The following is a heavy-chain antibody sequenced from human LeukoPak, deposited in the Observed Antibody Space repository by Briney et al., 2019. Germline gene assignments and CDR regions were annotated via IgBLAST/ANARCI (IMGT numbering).Heavy chain of an antibody. D-gene: IGHD3-3*01. CDR2: IYTSGST. J-gene: IGHJ6*03. Sequence: PSETLSLTCTVSGGSISSYYWSWIRQPAGKGLEWIGRIYTSGSTNYNPSLKSRVTISVDKSKNQFSLKLSSVTAADTAVYYCARDCPSSKDSDFWSGYSLGSYYYYMDVWGKGTTVTVSS. CDR1: GGSISSYY. V-gene: IGHV4-4*07. CDR3: ARDCPSSKDSDFWSGYSLGSYYYYMDV.